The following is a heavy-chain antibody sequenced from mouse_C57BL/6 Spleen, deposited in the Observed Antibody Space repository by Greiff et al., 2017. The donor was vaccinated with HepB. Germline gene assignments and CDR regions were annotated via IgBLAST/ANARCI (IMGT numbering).Heavy chain of an antibody. CDR3: ARQGTTVVASYYFDY. V-gene: IGHV1-63*01. J-gene: IGHJ2*01. Sequence: QVHVQQSGAELVRPGTSVKMSCKASGYTFTNYWIGWAKQRPGHGLEWIGDIYPGGGYTNYNEKFKGKATLTADKSSSTAYMQFSSLTSEDSAIYYCARQGTTVVASYYFDYWGQGTTLTVSS. D-gene: IGHD1-1*01. CDR2: IYPGGGYT. CDR1: GYTFTNYW.